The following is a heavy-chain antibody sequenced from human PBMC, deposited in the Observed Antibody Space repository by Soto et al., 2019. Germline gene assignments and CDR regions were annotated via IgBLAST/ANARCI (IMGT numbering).Heavy chain of an antibody. CDR3: ARGIATGQLDP. J-gene: IGHJ5*02. CDR2: INPDNGNT. D-gene: IGHD2-15*01. Sequence: GTSVKVSCQAAGHAFTSYAMHWVRQAPGQRLEWMGWINPDNGNTKSSQKFQDRVIITRDTSASTAYMDLSSLRSEDTAVYYCARGIATGQLDPWGQGTLVTVAS. V-gene: IGHV1-3*01. CDR1: GHAFTSYA.